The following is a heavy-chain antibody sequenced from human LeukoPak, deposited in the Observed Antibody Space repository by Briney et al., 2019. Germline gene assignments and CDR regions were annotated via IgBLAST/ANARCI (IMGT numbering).Heavy chain of an antibody. CDR2: IYPGDSDT. Sequence: GESLKISCKGSGYSFTTYWIGWVRQMPGKGLEWMGIIYPGDSDTRYSPSFQGQVSISADKSISTAHLQWSSLKASDTAMYYCAITTTEYYDSSGFQHWGQGTLVTVSS. D-gene: IGHD3-22*01. CDR3: AITTTEYYDSSGFQH. J-gene: IGHJ1*01. CDR1: GYSFTTYW. V-gene: IGHV5-51*01.